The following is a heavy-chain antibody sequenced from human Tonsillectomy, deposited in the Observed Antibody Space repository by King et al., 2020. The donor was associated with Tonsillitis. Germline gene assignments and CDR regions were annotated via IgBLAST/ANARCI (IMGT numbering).Heavy chain of an antibody. CDR2: INPSGGST. V-gene: IGHV1-46*01. CDR3: ASEVVVVVPAKGFDY. Sequence: QLVQSGAEVKKPGASVKVSCKASGYTFTSYYMHWVRQAPGQGLEWMGIINPSGGSTSYAQKFQGRVTMTRDTSTSTVYMELSSLRSEDTAVYYCASEVVVVVPAKGFDYWGQGTLVTVSS. CDR1: GYTFTSYY. D-gene: IGHD2-15*01. J-gene: IGHJ4*02.